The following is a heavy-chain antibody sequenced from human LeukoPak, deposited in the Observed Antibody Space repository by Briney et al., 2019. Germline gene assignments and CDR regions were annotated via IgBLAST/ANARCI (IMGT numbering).Heavy chain of an antibody. CDR1: GGSFSGYY. Sequence: KTSETLSLTCAVYGGSFSGYYWSWIRQPPGKGLEWIGEINHSGSTNYNPSLKSRVTISVDTSKNQFSLKLSSVTAADTAVYYCASAAGTTFYYYYYMDVWGKGTTVTVSS. D-gene: IGHD6-13*01. V-gene: IGHV4-34*01. CDR3: ASAAGTTFYYYYYMDV. J-gene: IGHJ6*03. CDR2: INHSGST.